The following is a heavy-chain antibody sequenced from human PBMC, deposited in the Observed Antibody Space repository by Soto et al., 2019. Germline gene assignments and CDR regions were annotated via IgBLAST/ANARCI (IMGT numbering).Heavy chain of an antibody. V-gene: IGHV1-46*01. J-gene: IGHJ4*02. D-gene: IGHD3-3*01. CDR1: GYTFTSYY. Sequence: QVQLVQSGAEVKKPGASVKVSCKASGYTFTSYYMHWVRQAPGQGLEWMGIINPSGGSTSYAQKFPGRVTMTRDTSTSTVYMELSSLRSEDTAVYYCARKSMYDFWSGYGFDYWGQGTLVTVSS. CDR3: ARKSMYDFWSGYGFDY. CDR2: INPSGGST.